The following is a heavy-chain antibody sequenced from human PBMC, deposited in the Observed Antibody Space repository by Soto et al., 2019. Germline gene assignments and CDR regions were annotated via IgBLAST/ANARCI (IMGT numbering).Heavy chain of an antibody. D-gene: IGHD3-10*01. CDR2: INPSGGST. CDR1: GYSFTRYY. Sequence: QVQLVQSGAEVKKPGASVKVSCKASGYSFTRYYMHWVRKAPGQGLEWMGIINPSGGSTSYAQKFQGRVTRTRETSTGTVYREMSSLRSEDTAVYYGARTDSTIREGGCFDYWGQGALVTVSS. V-gene: IGHV1-46*01. J-gene: IGHJ4*02. CDR3: ARTDSTIREGGCFDY.